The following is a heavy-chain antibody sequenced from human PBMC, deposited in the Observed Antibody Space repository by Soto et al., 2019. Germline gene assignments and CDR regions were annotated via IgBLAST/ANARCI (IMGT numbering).Heavy chain of an antibody. J-gene: IGHJ6*02. CDR3: AREQLVPSGYYYGMDV. CDR1: GIIFSGYA. D-gene: IGHD6-6*01. Sequence: QGQFVESGGGMVQPERSLRLSCAVSGIIFSGYAMHWVRQAPGKGLEWVAVISYDGSKRYYADSVEGRFTISRDNSKHTLYLQMNSLRPEDTGVYYCAREQLVPSGYYYGMDVWGPGTTVTVSS. CDR2: ISYDGSKR. V-gene: IGHV3-30-3*01.